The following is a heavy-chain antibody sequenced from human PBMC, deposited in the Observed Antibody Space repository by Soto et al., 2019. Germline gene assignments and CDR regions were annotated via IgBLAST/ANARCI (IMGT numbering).Heavy chain of an antibody. V-gene: IGHV1-18*01. CDR2: INTYNGNT. Sequence: QVQLVQSGAEVKNPGASVKVSCKASGYTFTRYGIGWARQAPGQGLEWMGWINTYNGNTNYAQNVQGRVTPTTDRSTRTAYMELTRLRSNDTGIYYCAMVDVCVTAVPQDVWGQGTTVIVSS. CDR3: AMVDVCVTAVPQDV. D-gene: IGHD2-8*01. J-gene: IGHJ6*02. CDR1: GYTFTRYG.